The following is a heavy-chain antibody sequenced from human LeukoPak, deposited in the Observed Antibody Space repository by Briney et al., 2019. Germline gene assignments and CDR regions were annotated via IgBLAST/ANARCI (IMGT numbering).Heavy chain of an antibody. CDR1: GYTFTGYY. Sequence: ASVKVSCKASGYTFTGYYMHWVRQAPGQGLEWMGWINPNSGGTNYAQKFQGRVTMTRDTSISTAYMELSRLTSDDTAVYYCARDRFLRDGSSGYWYFDLWGRGTLVTVSS. J-gene: IGHJ2*01. D-gene: IGHD5-24*01. CDR2: INPNSGGT. CDR3: ARDRFLRDGSSGYWYFDL. V-gene: IGHV1-2*02.